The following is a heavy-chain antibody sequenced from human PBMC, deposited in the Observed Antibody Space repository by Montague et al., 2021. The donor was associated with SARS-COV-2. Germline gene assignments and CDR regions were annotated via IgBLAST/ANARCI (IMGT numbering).Heavy chain of an antibody. CDR1: GGSISSYY. D-gene: IGHD2-15*01. J-gene: IGHJ6*02. CDR3: ARNLVVHYWYGMDV. CDR2: INYSGST. Sequence: SETLSLTCTVAGGSISSYYWSWIRQPPGKGLEWLGYINYSGSTNYNPSLKSRVTISVDTSKNQFSLNLSSVTAADTAVYYCARNLVVHYWYGMDVWGQGTPVTVSS. V-gene: IGHV4-59*01.